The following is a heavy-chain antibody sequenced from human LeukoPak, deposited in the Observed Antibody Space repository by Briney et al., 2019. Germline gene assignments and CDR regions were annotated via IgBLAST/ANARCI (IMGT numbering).Heavy chain of an antibody. CDR1: GGSISSSSYY. Sequence: SETLSLTCTVSGGSISSSSYYWGWIRQPPGKGLEWIGNIYHTGYSYSNPSLKSRVSLSVDTSKNQFSLRLSSVTAADTAVYYCARQRGHIVGATYDYWGQGTLVTVSS. V-gene: IGHV4-39*01. D-gene: IGHD1-26*01. CDR2: IYHTGYS. J-gene: IGHJ4*02. CDR3: ARQRGHIVGATYDY.